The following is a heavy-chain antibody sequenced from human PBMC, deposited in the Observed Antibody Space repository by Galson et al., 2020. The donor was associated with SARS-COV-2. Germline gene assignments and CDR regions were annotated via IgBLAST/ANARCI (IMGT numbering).Heavy chain of an antibody. D-gene: IGHD1-26*01. V-gene: IGHV3-15*01. CDR1: GFTFSNAW. J-gene: IGHJ4*02. Sequence: GSLRLSCAASGFTFSNAWMTRVRQAPGRGLEWVGHIKSKSNGGTADYAAPVKGRFTISRDDSKNTVYLQMNSLKTEDTAVYHCATDLPVGDAVVDYWGQGTLVTVSS. CDR2: IKSKSNGGTA. CDR3: ATDLPVGDAVVDY.